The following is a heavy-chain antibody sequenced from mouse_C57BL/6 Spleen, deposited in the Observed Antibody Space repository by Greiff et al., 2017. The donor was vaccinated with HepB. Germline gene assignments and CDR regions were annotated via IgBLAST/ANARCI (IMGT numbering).Heavy chain of an antibody. CDR1: GFNIKDDY. CDR2: IDPENGDT. D-gene: IGHD2-5*01. V-gene: IGHV14-4*01. J-gene: IGHJ3*01. CDR3: TTSSNYGGGFAY. Sequence: VQLKESGAELVRPGASVKVSCTASGFNIKDDYMHWVKQRPEQGLEWIGWIDPENGDTEYASKFQGKATITADTSSNTAYLQLSSLTSEDTAVYDCTTSSNYGGGFAYWGQGTLVTVSA.